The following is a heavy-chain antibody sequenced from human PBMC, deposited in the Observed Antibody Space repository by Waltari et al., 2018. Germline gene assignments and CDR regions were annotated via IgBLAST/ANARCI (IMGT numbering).Heavy chain of an antibody. J-gene: IGHJ1*01. V-gene: IGHV4-61*02. CDR2: IYTSGST. D-gene: IGHD6-19*01. CDR3: ASDSSGWLVDFQH. Sequence: QVQLQESGPGLVKPSQTLSLTCTVSGGSISSGSYYWSSIRQPAGKGLEWIGRIYTSGSTNYNPSLKSRVTISVDTSKNQFSLKLSSVTAADTAVYYCASDSSGWLVDFQHWGQGTLVTVSS. CDR1: GGSISSGSYY.